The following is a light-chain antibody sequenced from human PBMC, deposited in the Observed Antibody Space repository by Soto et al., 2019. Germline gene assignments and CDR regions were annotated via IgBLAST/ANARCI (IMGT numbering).Light chain of an antibody. CDR1: QGLLHTNAYNY. J-gene: IGKJ5*01. V-gene: IGKV2-28*01. CDR2: GSS. CDR3: QQYSALPMT. Sequence: EIVMTQSPLTLPVTPGEPAAISCRSGQGLLHTNAYNYLDWYLQEPGQSPQLLIYGSSKRATGIPDRFSGSGSGTDFTLTISRLEPDDFGVYFCQQYSALPMTFGQGTRLEIK.